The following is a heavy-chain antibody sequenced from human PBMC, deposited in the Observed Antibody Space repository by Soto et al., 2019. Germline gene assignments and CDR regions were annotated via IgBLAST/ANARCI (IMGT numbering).Heavy chain of an antibody. CDR3: ARDRDIADYYYYYGMDV. CDR1: GYTFTSYG. J-gene: IGHJ6*02. Sequence: QVQLVQSGAEVKKPGASVKVSCKASGYTFTSYGISWVRQAPGQGLEWMGWISAYNGNTNYAQKLQGRVTMTTDTSTSPAYMELRSLRSDDTAVYYCARDRDIADYYYYYGMDVWGQGTTVTVSS. CDR2: ISAYNGNT. V-gene: IGHV1-18*01. D-gene: IGHD6-13*01.